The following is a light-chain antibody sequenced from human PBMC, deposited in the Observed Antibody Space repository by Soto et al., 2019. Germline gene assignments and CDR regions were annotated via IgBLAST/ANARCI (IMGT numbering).Light chain of an antibody. CDR3: SSYTTADTVI. V-gene: IGLV2-14*03. CDR1: SSDIGGYNF. J-gene: IGLJ2*01. CDR2: DVN. Sequence: QSVLTQPASMSGSPGQSITISCTGTSSDIGGYNFVSWYQRHPGKGPKLLIFDVNFRPSGVSNRFSGSKSENTASLTISGLQPEDEADYYCSSYTTADTVIFGGGTKVTVL.